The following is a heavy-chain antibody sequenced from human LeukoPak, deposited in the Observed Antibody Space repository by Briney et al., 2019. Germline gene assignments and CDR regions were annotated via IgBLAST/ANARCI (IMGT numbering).Heavy chain of an antibody. CDR1: GGTFSTFG. D-gene: IGHD5-18*01. CDR2: IIPIFGTA. Sequence: GASVKVSCKASGGTFSTFGITWVRQAPGQGLEWMGGIIPIFGTADYAQRFQGRVTIAADKSTSTAYMELSSLRSEDTAVYYCATGLSGYNHGGYFDQWGQGTLVTVSS. V-gene: IGHV1-69*06. CDR3: ATGLSGYNHGGYFDQ. J-gene: IGHJ4*02.